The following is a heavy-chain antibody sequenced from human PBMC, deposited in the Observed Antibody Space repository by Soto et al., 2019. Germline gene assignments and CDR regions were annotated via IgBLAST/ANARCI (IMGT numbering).Heavy chain of an antibody. J-gene: IGHJ6*02. Sequence: VASVKLSCKASLGTFTSSAISWVRQAPGQGLEWMGGIIPIFGTANYAQKFQGRVTITADESTSTAYMELSSLRSEDTAVYYCARYRFLDKAMDVWGQGTTVTVSS. D-gene: IGHD3-3*01. CDR1: LGTFTSSA. CDR3: ARYRFLDKAMDV. V-gene: IGHV1-69*13. CDR2: IIPIFGTA.